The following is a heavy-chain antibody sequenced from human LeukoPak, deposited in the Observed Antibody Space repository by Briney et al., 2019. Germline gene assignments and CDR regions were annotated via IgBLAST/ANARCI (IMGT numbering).Heavy chain of an antibody. CDR1: GYSFSSYW. Sequence: GESLKISCKASGYSFSSYWIGWVRQMPGKGLEWMGIIYPDDSDTTYSPSFQGQVTISADKSISTAYLQWSSLKASDTAMYYCASHLGSSSWYEFDYWGQGTLVTVSS. CDR3: ASHLGSSSWYEFDY. D-gene: IGHD6-13*01. J-gene: IGHJ4*02. CDR2: IYPDDSDT. V-gene: IGHV5-51*01.